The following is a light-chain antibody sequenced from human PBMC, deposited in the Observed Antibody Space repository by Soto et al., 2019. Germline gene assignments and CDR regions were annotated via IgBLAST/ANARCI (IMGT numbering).Light chain of an antibody. Sequence: DIQMTQSPSTLSTSVGERVTITCRASESISSVLAWYHQKPGKAPKLLLYKASSLESGVPSRFSGSGSGTEFTLTISSLQPDDFATYYCQQYDSYSPWTFGQGTKV. CDR1: ESISSV. V-gene: IGKV1-5*03. J-gene: IGKJ1*01. CDR3: QQYDSYSPWT. CDR2: KAS.